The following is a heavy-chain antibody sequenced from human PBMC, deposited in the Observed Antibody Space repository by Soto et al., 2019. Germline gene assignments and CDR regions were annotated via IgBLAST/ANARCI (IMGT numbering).Heavy chain of an antibody. Sequence: QITLKESGPPLVKPTQTLTLTCTFSGFSLTTSGVGVGWIRQPPGKALEWLGLIYWDDDKRYRPSLKNRLTITKDTSRNQVVLTLIDLDPVDTATYYCAHKSLVPFGMDVWGQGTSVTVAS. J-gene: IGHJ6*02. D-gene: IGHD3-10*01. V-gene: IGHV2-5*02. CDR1: GFSLTTSGVG. CDR2: IYWDDDK. CDR3: AHKSLVPFGMDV.